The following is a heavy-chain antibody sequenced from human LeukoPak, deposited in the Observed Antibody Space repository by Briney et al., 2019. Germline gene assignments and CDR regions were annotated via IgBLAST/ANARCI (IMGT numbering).Heavy chain of an antibody. V-gene: IGHV4-59*08. D-gene: IGHD6-19*01. CDR1: GGSISSYY. Sequence: SETLSLTCTVCGGSISSYYWSWIRQPPGKGLEWIGYIYYSGSTNYNPSLKSRVTISVDTSKNQFSLKLSSVTAADTAVYYCARHASIAVAGTSDYYYYMDVWGKGTTVTISS. J-gene: IGHJ6*03. CDR2: IYYSGST. CDR3: ARHASIAVAGTSDYYYYMDV.